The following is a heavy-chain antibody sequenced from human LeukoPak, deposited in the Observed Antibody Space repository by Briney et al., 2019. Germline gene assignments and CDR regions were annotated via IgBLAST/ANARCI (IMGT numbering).Heavy chain of an antibody. CDR1: GFTFSSYG. CDR3: AKSYYDFWSGYYQTFDY. CDR2: ITGSGGRT. Sequence: GGSLRLSCAASGFTFSSYGMNWVRQAPGKGLEWVSGITGSGGRTYYADSVKGRFTISRDNSKNTLYLQVNSLRAEDTAVYYCAKSYYDFWSGYYQTFDYWGQGTLVTVSS. V-gene: IGHV3-23*01. D-gene: IGHD3-3*01. J-gene: IGHJ4*02.